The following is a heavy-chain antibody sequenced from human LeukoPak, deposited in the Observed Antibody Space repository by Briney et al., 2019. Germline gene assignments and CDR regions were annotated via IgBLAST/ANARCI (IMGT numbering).Heavy chain of an antibody. CDR3: AKDVESYSGYCDY. D-gene: IGHD5-12*01. CDR1: GFTFSSYA. Sequence: PGGSLRLSCAASGFTFSSYAMSWVRQAPGKGLEWVSAISGSGGSTYYADSVKGRFTISRDNSKNTLYLQMNSLRAEYTAVYYCAKDVESYSGYCDYWGQGTLVTVSS. CDR2: ISGSGGST. V-gene: IGHV3-23*01. J-gene: IGHJ4*02.